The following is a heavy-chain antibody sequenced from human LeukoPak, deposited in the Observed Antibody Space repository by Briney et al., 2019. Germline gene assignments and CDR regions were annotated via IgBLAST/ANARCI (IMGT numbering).Heavy chain of an antibody. D-gene: IGHD2-15*01. Sequence: ASVKVSCKASGYTFTGYYMHWVQQAPGQGLEWMGWINPNSGGTNYAQKFQGRVTMTRDTSISTAYMELSRLRSDDTAVYYCARAPVAATKVLDPWGQGTLVTVSS. V-gene: IGHV1-2*02. CDR3: ARAPVAATKVLDP. CDR2: INPNSGGT. J-gene: IGHJ5*02. CDR1: GYTFTGYY.